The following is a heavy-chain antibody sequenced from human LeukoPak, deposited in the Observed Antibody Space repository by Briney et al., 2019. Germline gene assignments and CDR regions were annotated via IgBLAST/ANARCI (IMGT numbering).Heavy chain of an antibody. CDR1: GFTFSSYS. CDR3: ARDPSSGWYGY. V-gene: IGHV3-21*01. Sequence: GGSLRLSCAASGFTFSSYSMNWVRQAPGKGLEWVSSISSGSSYVYYADSVKGRFTISRDNAKNSLYLQMNSLRAEDTAGYYCARDPSSGWYGYWGQRTLVTVSS. CDR2: ISSGSSYV. D-gene: IGHD6-19*01. J-gene: IGHJ4*02.